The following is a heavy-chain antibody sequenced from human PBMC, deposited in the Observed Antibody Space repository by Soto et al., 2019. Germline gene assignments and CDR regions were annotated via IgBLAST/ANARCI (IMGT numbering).Heavy chain of an antibody. J-gene: IGHJ6*02. CDR1: GRSFSSDG. V-gene: IGHV1-69*06. CDR3: ARGQYYSSGSAATSYFYFGIDV. Sequence: QLQLEQSEPEVKKPGSSVKVSCKASGRSFSSDGVSWVRQAPGQGLEWMGGIIPVFGNTKYVQRFQGRLTITADKSTSTVYMEMSSLSSEDTAVYFCARGQYYSSGSAATSYFYFGIDVWGQGTTVIVSS. CDR2: IIPVFGNT. D-gene: IGHD3-10*01.